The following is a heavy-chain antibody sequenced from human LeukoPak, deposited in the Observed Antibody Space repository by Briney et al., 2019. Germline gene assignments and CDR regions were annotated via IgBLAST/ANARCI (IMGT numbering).Heavy chain of an antibody. J-gene: IGHJ4*02. CDR2: FDPEDGET. CDR1: GYTLTELS. D-gene: IGHD4-23*01. Sequence: ASVKVSCKVSGYTLTELSMHWVRQAPGKELEWMGGFDPEDGETIYAQKFQGRVTMTRDTSTSTVYMELSSLRSEDTAVYYCARVMTLVRWPYYFDYWGQGTLVTVSS. CDR3: ARVMTLVRWPYYFDY. V-gene: IGHV1-24*01.